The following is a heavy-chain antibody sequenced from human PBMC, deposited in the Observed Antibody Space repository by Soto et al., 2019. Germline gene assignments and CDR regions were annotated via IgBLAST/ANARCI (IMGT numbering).Heavy chain of an antibody. V-gene: IGHV5-51*01. J-gene: IGHJ6*02. CDR1: GYSFTSYW. CDR3: ARRGYSYGEPYYYYGMDV. Sequence: GESLTLSCKGSGYSFTSYWIGWVRQMPGKGLEWMGIIYPGDSDTRYSPSFQGQVTISADKSISTAYLQWSSLKASDTAMYYCARRGYSYGEPYYYYGMDVWGQGTTVTVSS. D-gene: IGHD5-18*01. CDR2: IYPGDSDT.